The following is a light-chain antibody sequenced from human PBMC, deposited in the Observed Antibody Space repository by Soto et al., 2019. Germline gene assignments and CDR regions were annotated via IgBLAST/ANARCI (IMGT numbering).Light chain of an antibody. CDR1: NSNIGRHA. V-gene: IGLV1-44*01. Sequence: QSVLTQPPSASGTPGQRVTISCSGGNSNIGRHAVNWYRHVPGTAPKLLICNNIRRPSGVPDRISGSKSGTSASLAISGLQSEDEADYYCAAWDDSLSGYVFGTGTKVTVL. J-gene: IGLJ1*01. CDR2: NNI. CDR3: AAWDDSLSGYV.